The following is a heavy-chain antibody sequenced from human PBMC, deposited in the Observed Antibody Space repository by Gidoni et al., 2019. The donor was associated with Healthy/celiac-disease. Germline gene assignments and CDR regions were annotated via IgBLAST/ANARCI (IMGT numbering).Heavy chain of an antibody. CDR3: ARIAVTAIYLYYFDY. Sequence: QVTLKESGPVLVKPTETLTLTCTVFGFPPRNARLGVSWIRQPPGKALEWLAHIFSNDEKSYSTSRKSRRTIAKDTSKSQVVLTMTNMDPVDTATCYCARIAVTAIYLYYFDYWGQGTLVTVAS. J-gene: IGHJ4*02. D-gene: IGHD2-21*02. V-gene: IGHV2-26*01. CDR2: IFSNDEK. CDR1: GFPPRNARLG.